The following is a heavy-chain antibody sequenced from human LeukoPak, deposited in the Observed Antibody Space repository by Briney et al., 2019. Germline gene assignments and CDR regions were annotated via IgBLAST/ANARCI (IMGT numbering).Heavy chain of an antibody. Sequence: PGGSLRLSCAASGFTFSTYAMNWVRQAPGKGLEWVSGISGSSASTYYADSVKGRFTISRDNSKNTLHVQMNSLRAEDTAVYYCAVGSYYFDYWGQGTLVTVSS. D-gene: IGHD3-10*01. CDR3: AVGSYYFDY. CDR1: GFTFSTYA. CDR2: ISGSSAST. V-gene: IGHV3-23*01. J-gene: IGHJ4*02.